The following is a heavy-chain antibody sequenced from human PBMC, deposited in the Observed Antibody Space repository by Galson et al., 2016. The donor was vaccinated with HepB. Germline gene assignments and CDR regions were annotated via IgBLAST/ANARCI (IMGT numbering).Heavy chain of an antibody. Sequence: SETLSLTCTVSGGSISSYYWSWIRQPPGKGLEWIGYIYYSGNTKYNPSLNSRVAISLDTSKNHFSLRLNSVTAADTAVYYCARLYGNDSPFRFDFWGQGALVIVSS. V-gene: IGHV4-59*01. CDR1: GGSISSYY. CDR2: IYYSGNT. CDR3: ARLYGNDSPFRFDF. D-gene: IGHD2-15*01. J-gene: IGHJ4*02.